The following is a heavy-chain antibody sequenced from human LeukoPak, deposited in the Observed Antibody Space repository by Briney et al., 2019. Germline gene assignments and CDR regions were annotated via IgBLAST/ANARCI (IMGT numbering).Heavy chain of an antibody. CDR2: TYYRYKWYN. D-gene: IGHD6-6*01. CDR1: GDSVSSNSAA. CDR3: ARAGQYSSSSRDYYYYMDV. J-gene: IGHJ6*03. V-gene: IGHV6-1*01. Sequence: SQTLSLTCAISGDSVSSNSAAWNWIRQSPSRGLEWLGRTYYRYKWYNDYAVSVKSRITINPDTSKNQFSLQLNSVTPEDTAVYYCARAGQYSSSSRDYYYYMDVWGKGTTVTVSS.